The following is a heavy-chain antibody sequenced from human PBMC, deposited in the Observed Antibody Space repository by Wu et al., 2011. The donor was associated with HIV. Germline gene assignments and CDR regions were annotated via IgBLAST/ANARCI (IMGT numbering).Heavy chain of an antibody. CDR1: GYRFTDYY. J-gene: IGHJ4*02. CDR3: ARQIRGLNEFDV. Sequence: VQLVQSGAEVKKPGTTVKISCNVSGYRFTDYYIHWVQQAPGKGPEWMGLIDPENGETKYAEKFQGRLSVTADTSTNTAYMKLTSLRSEDTAVFYCARQIRGLNEFDVWGQGTLVTVSS. V-gene: IGHV1-69-2*01. CDR2: IDPENGET. D-gene: IGHD3-10*01.